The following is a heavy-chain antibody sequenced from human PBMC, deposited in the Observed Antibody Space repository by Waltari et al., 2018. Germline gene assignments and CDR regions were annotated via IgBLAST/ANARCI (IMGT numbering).Heavy chain of an antibody. Sequence: EVQLGESGGGLVQPGGCLRLPCAASGFTFRIYWMHWVRQPPGNGLVCVSRIKGDGGSTTYADSVKGRFTISRDNAKNTLYLRMDSLRDDDTAVYYCASPLPDSSGWEFGHWGRGTLVTVSS. V-gene: IGHV3-74*03. D-gene: IGHD6-19*01. J-gene: IGHJ4*02. CDR2: IKGDGGST. CDR3: ASPLPDSSGWEFGH. CDR1: GFTFRIYW.